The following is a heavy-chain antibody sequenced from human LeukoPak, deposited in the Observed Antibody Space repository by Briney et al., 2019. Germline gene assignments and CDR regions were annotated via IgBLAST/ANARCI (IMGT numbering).Heavy chain of an antibody. D-gene: IGHD3-10*01. J-gene: IGHJ4*02. CDR3: ARGGLWFGELFPHDY. Sequence: SETLSLTCTVSGGSISSGGYYWSWIRQPPGKGLEWIGYIYHSGSTYYNPSLKSRVTISVDTSKNQFSLKLSSVTAADTAVYYCARGGLWFGELFPHDYWGQGTLVTVSS. CDR2: IYHSGST. CDR1: GGSISSGGYY. V-gene: IGHV4-30-2*05.